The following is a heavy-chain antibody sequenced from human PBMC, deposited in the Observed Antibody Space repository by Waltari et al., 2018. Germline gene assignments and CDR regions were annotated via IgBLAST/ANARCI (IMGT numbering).Heavy chain of an antibody. V-gene: IGHV4-39*07. CDR2: VYYSGST. Sequence: QLQLQESGPGVVRPSEALSLTCSVSGASISGSTAYWGWIRQPPGRGLEWIGSVYYSGSTYYSSSLRSRVTISVDTSKNQFSLKLDSVTAADTAVYYCTRVGGPTTDFFYGLDVWGQGTTVTVSS. CDR1: GASISGSTAY. D-gene: IGHD3-16*01. J-gene: IGHJ6*02. CDR3: TRVGGPTTDFFYGLDV.